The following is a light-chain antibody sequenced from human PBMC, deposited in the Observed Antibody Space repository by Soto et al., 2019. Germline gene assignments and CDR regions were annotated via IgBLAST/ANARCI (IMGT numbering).Light chain of an antibody. CDR1: QDIGSW. CDR2: TAS. Sequence: DLKITHSPSTLYASVGDRVTITCRAGQDIGSWLTWYQHKPGKAPKLLISTASSLQSGVPSRFSGSGSGTEFTLTISSLQPEDFATYYCQQANCFPLTFGGGTKVDI. J-gene: IGKJ4*01. V-gene: IGKV1-12*01. CDR3: QQANCFPLT.